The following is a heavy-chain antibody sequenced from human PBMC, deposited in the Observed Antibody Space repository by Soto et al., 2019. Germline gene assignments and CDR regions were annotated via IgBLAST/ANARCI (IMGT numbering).Heavy chain of an antibody. Sequence: SETLSLTCTVSGGSISSSYWSWIRQPPGKGLEWLAYIYDDGSANYNPSLKGRATISLDMSKNQFSLKLTSVTAADTAVYYCARDKYCSGGSCRKNWFDPWGQGTLVTVSS. CDR2: IYDDGSA. D-gene: IGHD2-15*01. J-gene: IGHJ5*02. CDR1: GGSISSSY. CDR3: ARDKYCSGGSCRKNWFDP. V-gene: IGHV4-59*01.